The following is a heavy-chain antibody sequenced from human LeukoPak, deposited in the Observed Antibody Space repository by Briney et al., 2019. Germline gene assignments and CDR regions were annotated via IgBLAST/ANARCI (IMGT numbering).Heavy chain of an antibody. CDR2: IIPIFGTA. D-gene: IGHD3-22*01. CDR1: GGTFSNYA. Sequence: GASVKVSCKASGGTFSNYAISWVRQAPGQGLEWMGRIIPIFGTANYAQKFQGRVTITTDESTSTAYMELSSLRSEDTAVYYCARGDNYYDSSGYYYWGQGTLVTVSS. CDR3: ARGDNYYDSSGYYY. J-gene: IGHJ4*02. V-gene: IGHV1-69*05.